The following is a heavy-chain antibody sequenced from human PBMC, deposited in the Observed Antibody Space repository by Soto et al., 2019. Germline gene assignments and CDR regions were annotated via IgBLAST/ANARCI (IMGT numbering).Heavy chain of an antibody. Sequence: GESLKISCKGSGYSFTTYWIGWVRQMPGKGLEWMGIIYPGDSNTRYSPSFQGQVTISVDKSISTAYLQWSSLKASDTAIYYCASPQRYDFWSGYGFDSWGRGTLVTVSS. J-gene: IGHJ4*02. D-gene: IGHD3-3*01. V-gene: IGHV5-51*01. CDR2: IYPGDSNT. CDR1: GYSFTTYW. CDR3: ASPQRYDFWSGYGFDS.